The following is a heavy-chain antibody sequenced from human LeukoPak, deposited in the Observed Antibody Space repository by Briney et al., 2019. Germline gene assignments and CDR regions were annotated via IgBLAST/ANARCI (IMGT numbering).Heavy chain of an antibody. J-gene: IGHJ6*02. V-gene: IGHV3-48*01. Sequence: GGSLRLSCAAPGFTFSSYSMNWVRQAPGKGLEWVSYISSSSSTIYYADSVKGRFTISGDNAKNSLYLQMNSLRAEDTAVYYCARSSGYRNGMDVWGQGTTVTVSS. CDR2: ISSSSSTI. CDR1: GFTFSSYS. D-gene: IGHD6-13*01. CDR3: ARSSGYRNGMDV.